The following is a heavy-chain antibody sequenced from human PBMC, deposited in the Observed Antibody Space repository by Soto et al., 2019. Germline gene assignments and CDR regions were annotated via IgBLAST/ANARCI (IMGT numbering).Heavy chain of an antibody. Sequence: PXATLSLTCTVSGGSISSYYWSWIRQPSGEGLEWIGRIYTSGSTNYNPSLKSRVTMSVDTSKNQFSLKLSSVTAADTAVYYCAREGPGVSSSSWRNWFDPWGQGTLVTVSS. V-gene: IGHV4-4*07. D-gene: IGHD6-6*01. CDR2: IYTSGST. J-gene: IGHJ5*02. CDR3: AREGPGVSSSSWRNWFDP. CDR1: GGSISSYY.